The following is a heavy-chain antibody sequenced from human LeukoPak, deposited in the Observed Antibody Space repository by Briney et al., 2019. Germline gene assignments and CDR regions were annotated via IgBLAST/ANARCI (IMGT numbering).Heavy chain of an antibody. J-gene: IGHJ4*02. CDR2: ISWNSGSI. D-gene: IGHD3-22*01. V-gene: IGHV3-9*01. CDR1: GFTFDDYA. CDR3: AKDAYDSSGYFDY. Sequence: GGSLRLSCAASGFTFDDYAMHWVRQAPGKGLEWVSGISWNSGSIGYADSVKGRFTISRDNAKNSLYLQMNSLRAEDTALYYSAKDAYDSSGYFDYWGQGTLVTVSS.